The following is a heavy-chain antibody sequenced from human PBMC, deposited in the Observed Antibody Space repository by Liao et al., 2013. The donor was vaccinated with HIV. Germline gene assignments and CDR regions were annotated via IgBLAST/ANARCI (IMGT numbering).Heavy chain of an antibody. V-gene: IGHV4-39*07. Sequence: QLQLQESGPGLVKPSETLSLTCTVSGDSISSSTFYWGWIRQPPGKGLEYIGTISHTGSTYSNPSLKSRVTISIDTSKDQFSLKLSSMIAADTAVYYCAKNSGSFTIFDAFDIWGQGTMVTVSS. D-gene: IGHD1-26*01. CDR3: AKNSGSFTIFDAFDI. CDR1: GDSISSSTFY. J-gene: IGHJ3*02. CDR2: ISHTGST.